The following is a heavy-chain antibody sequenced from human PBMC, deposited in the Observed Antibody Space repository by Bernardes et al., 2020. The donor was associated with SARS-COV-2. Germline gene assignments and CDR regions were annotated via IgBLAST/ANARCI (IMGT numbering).Heavy chain of an antibody. V-gene: IGHV3-21*01. J-gene: IGHJ4*02. CDR3: ARAQLPNYYFDY. Sequence: GGSLRLSCAASGFTFNPYTMNWVRQAPGKGLEWVSSISGSGTYIYYADSVRGRFTISRDNTKNSLSLQMNSLRAEDTAIYYCARAQLPNYYFDYWGQGIVVTVSP. CDR1: GFTFNPYT. D-gene: IGHD2-2*01. CDR2: ISGSGTYI.